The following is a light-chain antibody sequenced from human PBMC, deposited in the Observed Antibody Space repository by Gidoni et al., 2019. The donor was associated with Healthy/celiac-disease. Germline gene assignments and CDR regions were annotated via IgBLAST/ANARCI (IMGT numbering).Light chain of an antibody. Sequence: QSVLTQPASASGTPGQRVTISCSGIKLLIYSDNQRPSGDPDRFSGSKSGTSASLAISGLQSEDEADYYCAAWYDSLNGYVFGTGTKVTVL. CDR2: SDN. V-gene: IGLV1-44*01. J-gene: IGLJ1*01. CDR3: AAWYDSLNGYV.